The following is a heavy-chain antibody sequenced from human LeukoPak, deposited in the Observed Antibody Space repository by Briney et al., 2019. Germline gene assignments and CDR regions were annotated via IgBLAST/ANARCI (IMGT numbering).Heavy chain of an antibody. CDR3: ARAARNYYASGSHPIYFDC. CDR1: GFTFSSYE. V-gene: IGHV3-48*03. Sequence: PGGSLRLSCAASGFTFSSYEMNWVRQAPGKGLEWVSYISSTASTIHYADSVKGRFTISRDNAKNSLYLQMNSLTAEDTAIYYCARAARNYYASGSHPIYFDCWGQGTLVTVSS. CDR2: ISSTASTI. D-gene: IGHD3-10*01. J-gene: IGHJ4*02.